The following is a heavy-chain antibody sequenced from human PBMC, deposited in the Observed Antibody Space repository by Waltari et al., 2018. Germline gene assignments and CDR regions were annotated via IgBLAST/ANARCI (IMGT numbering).Heavy chain of an antibody. Sequence: QMQLVESGGGVVQPGRSLRLALPQSGFTLSRFAMHWVRQAPGKGLEWVAVIWYDGTKTYHADSVRGRFSISRDNFQSILYLQMDSLRAEDTAVYYCARVHGRVHYYGMDIWGQGTTVIVSS. CDR2: IWYDGTKT. CDR1: GFTLSRFA. CDR3: ARVHGRVHYYGMDI. V-gene: IGHV3-33*01. J-gene: IGHJ6*02. D-gene: IGHD3-10*01.